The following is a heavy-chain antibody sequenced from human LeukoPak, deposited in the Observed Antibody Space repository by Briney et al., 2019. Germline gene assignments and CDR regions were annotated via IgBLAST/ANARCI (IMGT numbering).Heavy chain of an antibody. Sequence: ASVKVSCKASGYTFATYGISWVRQAPGQGLEWMGWIIAYNGNTNYAQKFQGRVTMTTDTSTSTAYMDLRSLRSDDTAVYYCARLPNRIVGATATDYWGQGTLVTVSS. D-gene: IGHD1-26*01. CDR3: ARLPNRIVGATATDY. CDR1: GYTFATYG. V-gene: IGHV1-18*01. J-gene: IGHJ4*02. CDR2: IIAYNGNT.